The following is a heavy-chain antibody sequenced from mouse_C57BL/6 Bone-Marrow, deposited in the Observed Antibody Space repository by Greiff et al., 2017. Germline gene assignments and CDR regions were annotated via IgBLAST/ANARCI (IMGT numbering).Heavy chain of an antibody. V-gene: IGHV14-3*01. CDR3: ARGRVTMGFAY. CDR1: GFNIKNTY. J-gene: IGHJ3*01. CDR2: IDPANGNT. Sequence: EVKLEESVAELVRPGASVKLSCTASGFNIKNTYMHWVKQRPEQGLEWIGRIDPANGNTKYAPKFQGKATLTAATSSNTAYLQLSSRPSEDTALDYCARGRVTMGFAYWGQGTLVTVSA. D-gene: IGHD2-2*01.